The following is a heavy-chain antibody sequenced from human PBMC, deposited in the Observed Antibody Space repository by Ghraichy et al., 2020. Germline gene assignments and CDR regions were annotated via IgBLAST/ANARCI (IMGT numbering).Heavy chain of an antibody. J-gene: IGHJ4*02. CDR2: VYYTGST. D-gene: IGHD3-10*01. CDR3: VGLFRAGAVIHY. Sequence: SETLSLTCTVSGASISTSDYYWGWIRQPPGKGLEWLGSVYYTGSTYYNPSLKSRVTTSIDTSRNQFPLNLNFVTAADAAVYFCVGLFRAGAVIHYWGQGTLVTVSS. V-gene: IGHV4-39*01. CDR1: GASISTSDYY.